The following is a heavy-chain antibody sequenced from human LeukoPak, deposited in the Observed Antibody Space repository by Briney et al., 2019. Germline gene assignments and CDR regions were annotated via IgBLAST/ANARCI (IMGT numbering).Heavy chain of an antibody. D-gene: IGHD2-2*03. CDR1: GFTFSSHW. Sequence: GGSLRLSCAASGFTFSSHWMSWVRQAPGKGLEWVAIIKPDGSEKYYVDSAKGRFSISRDNAKNSLYLQMNSLRAEDTAVYYCARGEVDIVALPAAPTFDYWGQGTLVTVSS. CDR3: ARGEVDIVALPAAPTFDY. V-gene: IGHV3-7*02. J-gene: IGHJ4*02. CDR2: IKPDGSEK.